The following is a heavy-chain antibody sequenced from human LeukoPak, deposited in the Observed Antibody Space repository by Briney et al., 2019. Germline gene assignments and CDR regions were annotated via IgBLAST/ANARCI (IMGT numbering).Heavy chain of an antibody. J-gene: IGHJ4*02. Sequence: ASVKVSCKVSGYTLTELSMHWVRQAPGKGLEWMGGFDPEDGETIYAQKFQGRVTMTEDTSTDTAYMELSSLRSEDTAVYYCATAVIWFGESYYFDYWGQGTLVTVSS. CDR3: ATAVIWFGESYYFDY. D-gene: IGHD3-10*01. CDR1: GYTLTELS. V-gene: IGHV1-24*01. CDR2: FDPEDGET.